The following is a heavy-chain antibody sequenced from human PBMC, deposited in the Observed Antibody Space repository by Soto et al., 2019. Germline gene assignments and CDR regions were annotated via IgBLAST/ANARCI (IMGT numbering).Heavy chain of an antibody. CDR2: MNPNSGNT. Sequence: QVQLVQSGAEVKKPGASVKVSCKASGYTFTSYDINWVRQATGQGLEWMGWMNPNSGNTGYAQKFQGRVPITRNTSISTAYMELSSLRSEDTAVYYCAREPFYYGSGSQIYYYYYMDVWGKGTTVTVSS. D-gene: IGHD3-10*01. CDR1: GYTFTSYD. V-gene: IGHV1-8*01. J-gene: IGHJ6*03. CDR3: AREPFYYGSGSQIYYYYYMDV.